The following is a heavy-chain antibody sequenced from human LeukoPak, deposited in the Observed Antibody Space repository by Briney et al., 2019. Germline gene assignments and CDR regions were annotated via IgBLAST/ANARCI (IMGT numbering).Heavy chain of an antibody. CDR1: RFTLSTYW. CDR3: VRGVPYDSWSGPHYSDY. V-gene: IGHV3-7*01. Sequence: GGSLRLSCAASRFTLSTYWMSWVRQAPGKGLEWVAHIKQDGSQEYYVDSVKGRFTISRDSAKNSLYLQMNSLRAEDTAVYYCVRGVPYDSWSGPHYSDYWGQGTLVTVSS. J-gene: IGHJ4*02. D-gene: IGHD3-3*01. CDR2: IKQDGSQE.